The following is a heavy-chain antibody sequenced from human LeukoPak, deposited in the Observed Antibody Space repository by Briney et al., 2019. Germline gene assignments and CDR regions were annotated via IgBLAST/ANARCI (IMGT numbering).Heavy chain of an antibody. CDR3: ALDYYYYMDV. Sequence: PGGSLRLSCAASGFTFSSYEMNWVRQAPGKGLEWVSYIGSSGSTIYYADSVKGRFTISRDNAKNSLYLQMNSLRAEDTAVYYCALDYYYYMDVWGKGTTVTVSS. V-gene: IGHV3-48*03. CDR1: GFTFSSYE. CDR2: IGSSGSTI. J-gene: IGHJ6*03.